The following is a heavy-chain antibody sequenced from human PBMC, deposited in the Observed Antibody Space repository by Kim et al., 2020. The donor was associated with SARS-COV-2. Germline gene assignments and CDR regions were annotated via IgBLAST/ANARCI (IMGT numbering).Heavy chain of an antibody. J-gene: IGHJ6*02. CDR3: AKSNDLDV. CDR1: GFTFTNFG. D-gene: IGHD3-3*01. Sequence: GGSLRLSCAASGFTFTNFGMNWVRQAPGKGLEWVATISSAGSSTWYADSVKGRFTISRDNSKNTLYLQMNSLRAEDTAVYYCAKSNDLDVWGQGTTVTVSS. V-gene: IGHV3-23*01. CDR2: ISSAGSST.